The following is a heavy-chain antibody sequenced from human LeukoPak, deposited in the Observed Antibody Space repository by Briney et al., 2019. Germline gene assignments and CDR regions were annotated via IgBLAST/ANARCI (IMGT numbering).Heavy chain of an antibody. CDR2: ICYSGGT. D-gene: IGHD1-1*01. J-gene: IGHJ5*02. V-gene: IGHV4-59*13. CDR3: AREGTAGTNLNWFDP. CDR1: GDSISDYC. Sequence: SETLSLTCTVSGDSISDYCWSWIRQPPGEGLDWIASICYSGGTNYNPSLKSRVTISVDTSKNQFSLKLSSVTAADTAVYYCAREGTAGTNLNWFDPWGQGILVTVSS.